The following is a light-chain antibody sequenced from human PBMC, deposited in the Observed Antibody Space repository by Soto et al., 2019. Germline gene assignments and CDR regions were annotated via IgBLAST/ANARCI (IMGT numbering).Light chain of an antibody. V-gene: IGLV4-60*03. CDR1: SGHSSYI. J-gene: IGLJ2*01. CDR2: LEGSGSY. CDR3: ETWYSNPPVV. Sequence: QLVLTQSSSASASLGSSVKLTCTLSSGHSSYIIAWHQQQPGKAHRYLMKLEGSGSYNKGSGVPDRFSGSSSGADRYLTISYLPSEDDDDYYCETWYSNPPVVFGGGTKLTVL.